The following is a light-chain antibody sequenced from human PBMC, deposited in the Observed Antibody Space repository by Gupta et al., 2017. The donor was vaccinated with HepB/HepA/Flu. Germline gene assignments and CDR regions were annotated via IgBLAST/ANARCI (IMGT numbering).Light chain of an antibody. CDR2: KTS. Sequence: DIQMTQSPSTLSASVGDRVTITCRASQSVSSWLAGYQQKPGKAPRPLIYKTSSLESGVPSGFSGSGSGIEFTLTTSSLQSEDCATDECQQGSFGQGTKLEIK. CDR3: QQGS. CDR1: QSVSSW. V-gene: IGKV1-5*03. J-gene: IGKJ2*04.